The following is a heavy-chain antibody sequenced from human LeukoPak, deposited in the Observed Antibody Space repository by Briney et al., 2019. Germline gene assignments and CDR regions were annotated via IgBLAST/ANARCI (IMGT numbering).Heavy chain of an antibody. Sequence: SVKVSCKASGGTFSSYAISWVRQAPGQGLEWMGGLIPIFGTANYAQKFQGRVTITTDESTSTAYMELSSLRSEDTAVYYCASSSSVVPAAPVDYWGQGTLVTVSS. CDR3: ASSSSVVPAAPVDY. CDR2: LIPIFGTA. D-gene: IGHD2-2*01. CDR1: GGTFSSYA. J-gene: IGHJ4*02. V-gene: IGHV1-69*05.